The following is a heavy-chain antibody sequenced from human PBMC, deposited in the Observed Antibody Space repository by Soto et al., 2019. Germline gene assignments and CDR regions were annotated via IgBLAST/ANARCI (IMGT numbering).Heavy chain of an antibody. CDR1: GFTFSSYS. V-gene: IGHV3-21*01. J-gene: IGHJ3*02. CDR3: ARHREIGHVKNDAFDI. D-gene: IGHD3-10*01. Sequence: GGSLRLSCAASGFTFSSYSMNWVRQAPGKGLEWVSSISSSSSYIYYADSVKGRFTISRDNAKNSLYLQMNSLRAEDTAVYYCARHREIGHVKNDAFDIWGQGTMVTVSS. CDR2: ISSSSSYI.